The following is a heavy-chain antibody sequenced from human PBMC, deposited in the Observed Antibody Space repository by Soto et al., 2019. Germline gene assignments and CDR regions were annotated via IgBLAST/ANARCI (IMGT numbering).Heavy chain of an antibody. CDR3: AKLNYDSSGYYNYYYGMDV. V-gene: IGHV3-30*18. Sequence: QVQLVESGGGVVQPGRSLRLSCAASGFTFSSYGMHWVRQSPGKGLEWVAVISYDGSNKYYADSVKGRFTISRDNSKKTLNLQVNSLRAEDTAVYYCAKLNYDSSGYYNYYYGMDVWGQGTKVTVSS. J-gene: IGHJ6*02. CDR1: GFTFSSYG. CDR2: ISYDGSNK. D-gene: IGHD3-22*01.